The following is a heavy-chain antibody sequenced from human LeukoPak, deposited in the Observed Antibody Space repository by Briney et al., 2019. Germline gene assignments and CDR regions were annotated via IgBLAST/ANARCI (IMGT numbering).Heavy chain of an antibody. V-gene: IGHV3-23*01. CDR3: AKDKPSSGWSFDY. CDR2: VTDSGGST. Sequence: GGSLRLSCAASGLTFSSHAMSWVRQAPGKGLEWVSSVTDSGGSTYYADSVRGRFTITRDNSKNTLYLQMSGLRAEDTALYYCAKDKPSSGWSFDYWGPGTLVTVSS. CDR1: GLTFSSHA. D-gene: IGHD6-19*01. J-gene: IGHJ4*02.